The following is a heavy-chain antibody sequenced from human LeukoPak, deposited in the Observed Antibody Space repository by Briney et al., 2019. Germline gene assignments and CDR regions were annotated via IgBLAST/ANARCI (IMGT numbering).Heavy chain of an antibody. Sequence: GGSLRLSCAASGFTVSSNYMSWVRQAPGKGLEWVANIKEDGSEKNYVDSVKGRFTVSRDNAKNPLYLQMNSLRGDDAAIYYCARDWGAAGLWDYWGQGTLVTVSS. D-gene: IGHD6-13*01. CDR3: ARDWGAAGLWDY. CDR2: IKEDGSEK. V-gene: IGHV3-7*05. CDR1: GFTVSSNY. J-gene: IGHJ4*02.